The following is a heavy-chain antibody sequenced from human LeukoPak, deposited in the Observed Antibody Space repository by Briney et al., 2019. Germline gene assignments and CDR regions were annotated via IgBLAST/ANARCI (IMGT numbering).Heavy chain of an antibody. V-gene: IGHV3-49*03. D-gene: IGHD1-1*01. CDR2: IRSKAYGGTP. CDR3: TTYGTWIDY. J-gene: IGHJ4*02. Sequence: GGSLRLSCSTFGLASGDYPITWLRQAPGKGLEWVGFIRSKAYGGTPDYAASIQGRFTISRDDSKNIAYLQMSSLKTEDIAIYYCTTYGTWIDYWGQGTLVTVSS. CDR1: GLASGDYP.